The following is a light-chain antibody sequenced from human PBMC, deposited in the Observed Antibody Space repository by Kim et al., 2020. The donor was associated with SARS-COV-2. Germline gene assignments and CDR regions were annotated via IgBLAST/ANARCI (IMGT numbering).Light chain of an antibody. Sequence: DIQMTQSPSSLSASVGDRVTITCRPSQSISNYLNWYQQKPGKAPELLIYAAYTLQSWVPSRFSGSGSGTDFTLTISSLQPEDFATYYCQQSHSTPLTFGQGTKLEIK. CDR2: AAY. J-gene: IGKJ2*01. V-gene: IGKV1-39*01. CDR1: QSISNY. CDR3: QQSHSTPLT.